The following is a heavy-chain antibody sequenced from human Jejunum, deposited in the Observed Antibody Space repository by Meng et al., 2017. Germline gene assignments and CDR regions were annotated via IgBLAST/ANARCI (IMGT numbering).Heavy chain of an antibody. V-gene: IGHV1-2*06. CDR1: GYTLNGFY. CDR2: INTNSGGT. J-gene: IGHJ4*02. Sequence: QVQREQSGAEVRKPGAAVKVSCWASGYTLNGFYMHWVRQAPGQGLEWMGRINTNSGGTNYAQNFKGRVTLTRDTSTVYMEVNRLRSDDTAVYYCAGRSYNYDDYFDFWGRGTLVTVSS. D-gene: IGHD5-24*01. CDR3: AGRSYNYDDYFDF.